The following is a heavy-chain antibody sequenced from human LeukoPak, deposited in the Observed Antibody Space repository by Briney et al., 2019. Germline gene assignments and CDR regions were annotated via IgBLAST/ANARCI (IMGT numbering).Heavy chain of an antibody. V-gene: IGHV4-59*02. D-gene: IGHD6-13*01. CDR3: ATRGSSSWFGEFDP. J-gene: IGHJ5*02. CDR2: VSYGANT. CDR1: GGSVDGYW. Sequence: SETLSLTCTVSGGSVDGYWWSWVRQPPGQGLEWIGHVSYGANTNYKSSLKSRVTISVDTSKNQFSLNLISVTTADTAVYYCATRGSSSWFGEFDPWGQGTLVTVSS.